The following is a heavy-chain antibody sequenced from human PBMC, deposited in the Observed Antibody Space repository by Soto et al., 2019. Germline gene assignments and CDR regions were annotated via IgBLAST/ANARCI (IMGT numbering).Heavy chain of an antibody. J-gene: IGHJ4*02. V-gene: IGHV4-4*02. Sequence: SETLSLTCAVSGGSMSSSNCWSWVRQSPGKGLEWIGEIYPSGNTNYNPSLKSRVTISVDKPKNQFSLKLTSVTAADTALYFCASGHEGITGTTDYWGQGILVTASS. CDR1: GGSMSSSNC. CDR2: IYPSGNT. D-gene: IGHD1-7*01. CDR3: ASGHEGITGTTDY.